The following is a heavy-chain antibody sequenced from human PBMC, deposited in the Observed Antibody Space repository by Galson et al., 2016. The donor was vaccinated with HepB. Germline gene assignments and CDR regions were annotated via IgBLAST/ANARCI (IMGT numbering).Heavy chain of an antibody. V-gene: IGHV3-66*01. CDR3: QTTNYYNGLDV. D-gene: IGHD4-11*01. Sequence: SLRLSCAASGFTVGNNYMSWVRQVPGKGLEWASGIYSGGGPYYADSVKGRFTISRDKSKNTLYLQLNSLRAEDTAVYYCQTTNYYNGLDVWGQGTTVTVSS. CDR1: GFTVGNNY. CDR2: IYSGGGP. J-gene: IGHJ6*02.